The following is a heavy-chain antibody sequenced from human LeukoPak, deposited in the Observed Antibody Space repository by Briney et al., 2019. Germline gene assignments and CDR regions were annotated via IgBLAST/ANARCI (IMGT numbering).Heavy chain of an antibody. CDR1: GYTFTDYN. V-gene: IGHV1-2*02. Sequence: GASVKVSCKASGYTFTDYNIHWVRQAPGQGLEWMGWINPNSGGTNYAQKFRGRVTMTRDTSIGTAYMDLSSLISDDTAVYYCATHPFDFWGQGTLVTVSS. CDR3: ATHPFDF. J-gene: IGHJ4*02. CDR2: INPNSGGT.